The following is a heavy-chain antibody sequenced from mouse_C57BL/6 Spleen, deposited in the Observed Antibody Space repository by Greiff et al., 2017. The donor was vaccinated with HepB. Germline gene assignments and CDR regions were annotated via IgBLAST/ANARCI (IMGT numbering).Heavy chain of an antibody. Sequence: EVKLQESGPELVKPGASVKMSCKASGYTFIDYNMHWVKQSHGKSLEWIGYINPNNGVTSYNQKFKGKATLTVNKSSSTAYMELRSLTSEDSAVYYCAEDGYYWFAYWGQGTLVTVSA. CDR2: INPNNGVT. CDR3: AEDGYYWFAY. V-gene: IGHV1-22*01. D-gene: IGHD2-3*01. CDR1: GYTFIDYN. J-gene: IGHJ3*01.